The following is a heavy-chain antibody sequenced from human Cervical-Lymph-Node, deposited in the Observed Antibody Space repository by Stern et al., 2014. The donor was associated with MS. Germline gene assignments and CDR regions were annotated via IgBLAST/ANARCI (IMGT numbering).Heavy chain of an antibody. CDR3: ARAESTGAFDI. CDR1: GYTFTGYC. Sequence: QLQLVQSGAEVKKPGASVKVSCKASGYTFTGYCMHWVRQAPGQGLEWMGWINHNRGSTNDAQKFKGWVTLTRDTSISTAYMELSRLRSDDTAVYYCARAESTGAFDIWGQGTMVTVSS. CDR2: INHNRGST. D-gene: IGHD7-27*01. J-gene: IGHJ3*02. V-gene: IGHV1-2*04.